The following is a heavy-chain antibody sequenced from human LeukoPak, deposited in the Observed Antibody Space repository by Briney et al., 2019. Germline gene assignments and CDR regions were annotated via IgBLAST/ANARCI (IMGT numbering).Heavy chain of an antibody. CDR3: ARLANAWNFDY. V-gene: IGHV5-51*01. CDR1: GYSFTNYW. J-gene: IGHJ4*02. CDR2: FSPCDSDS. Sequence: GESLKTSSQGPGYSFTNYWIGWVRQMPGKDLEWMGIFSPCDSDSRYSPSFRGQVTISADKSISTVYLQWSSLKASDTAMYYCARLANAWNFDYWAQG. D-gene: IGHD1-1*01.